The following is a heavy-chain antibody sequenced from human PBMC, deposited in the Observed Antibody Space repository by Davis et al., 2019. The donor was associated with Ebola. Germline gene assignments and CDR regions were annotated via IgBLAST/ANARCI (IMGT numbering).Heavy chain of an antibody. D-gene: IGHD1-14*01. CDR2: IYHSGST. J-gene: IGHJ4*02. CDR1: GYSINRGFT. CDR3: ARDYVY. Sequence: ETLSLTCTVSGYSINRGFTWGWIRQPPGKGLEWIGSIYHSGSTNYSPSLKSRVTISADTSKNQFSLRLKSVTAANTAMYYCARDYVYWGQGILVTVSS. V-gene: IGHV4-38-2*02.